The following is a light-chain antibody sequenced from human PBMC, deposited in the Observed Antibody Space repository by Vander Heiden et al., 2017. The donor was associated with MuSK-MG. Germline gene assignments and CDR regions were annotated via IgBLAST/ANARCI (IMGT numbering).Light chain of an antibody. Sequence: IQMTQSPSSLSASVGDRVTLTCRASQGIRNDLSWYQLKSGKAPKLLISAASSLQSGVPSRFSGRGSGTHFTLTISSLQPEDFATYYCLQHFDYPRTFGQGTKVEI. J-gene: IGKJ1*01. CDR1: QGIRND. V-gene: IGKV1-6*01. CDR2: AAS. CDR3: LQHFDYPRT.